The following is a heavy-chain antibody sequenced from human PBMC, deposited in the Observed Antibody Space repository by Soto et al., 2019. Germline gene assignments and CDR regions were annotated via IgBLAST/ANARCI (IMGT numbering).Heavy chain of an antibody. J-gene: IGHJ4*02. V-gene: IGHV1-2*04. Sequence: ASVKVSCKASGYTFTGYYVHWVRQAPGQGLEWMGWINPNSGGTNYAQKFQGWVTMTRDTSISTAYMELSRLRSDDTAVYYCAKFQYGDYGIFDYWGQGNLVTVS. CDR2: INPNSGGT. CDR3: AKFQYGDYGIFDY. D-gene: IGHD4-17*01. CDR1: GYTFTGYY.